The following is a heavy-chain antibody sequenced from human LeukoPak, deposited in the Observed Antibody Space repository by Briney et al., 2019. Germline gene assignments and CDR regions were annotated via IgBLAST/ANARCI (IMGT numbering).Heavy chain of an antibody. V-gene: IGHV1-8*01. J-gene: IGHJ4*02. CDR3: ARVTGSIDY. Sequence: ASVKVSCKASGYTFTIYDINWVRQATGQGLEWMGWINLNSGNTGYAQNFQGRLTVTRDTSINTAYMELNTLRSEDTAIYYCARVTGSIDYWGQGTLVTVSS. CDR1: GYTFTIYD. D-gene: IGHD1-26*01. CDR2: INLNSGNT.